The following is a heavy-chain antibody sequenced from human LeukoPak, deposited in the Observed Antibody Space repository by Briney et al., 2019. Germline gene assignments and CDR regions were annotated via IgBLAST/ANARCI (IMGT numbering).Heavy chain of an antibody. V-gene: IGHV4-34*01. CDR1: GGSFSGYY. J-gene: IGHJ5*02. Sequence: SESLSLIRAVYGGSFSGYYWSWIRQPPGKGLEWVGEINHSGRTNYNPSLKSRLTISVDTSKNQCSLKLSSVTAGDRAVYYCARDRHLVVTPVRWFAPWGQGTLVTV. D-gene: IGHD4-23*01. CDR2: INHSGRT. CDR3: ARDRHLVVTPVRWFAP.